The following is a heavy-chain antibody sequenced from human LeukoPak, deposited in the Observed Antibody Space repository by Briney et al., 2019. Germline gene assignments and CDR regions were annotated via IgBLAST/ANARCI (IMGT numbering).Heavy chain of an antibody. CDR1: GFTFSSYA. CDR3: ARDRSSNEYYFGY. V-gene: IGHV3-30-3*01. D-gene: IGHD2-2*01. Sequence: GGSLRLSCAASGFTFSSYAMHWVRQAPGKGLEWVAVISYDGSNKYYADSVKGRFTISRDNSKNTLYLQMNSLRAEDTAVYYCARDRSSNEYYFGYWGQGTLVTVSS. CDR2: ISYDGSNK. J-gene: IGHJ4*02.